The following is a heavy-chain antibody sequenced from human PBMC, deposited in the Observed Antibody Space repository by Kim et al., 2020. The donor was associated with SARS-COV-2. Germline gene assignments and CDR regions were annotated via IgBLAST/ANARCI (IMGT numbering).Heavy chain of an antibody. CDR3: AKDILGIAATGTTFDY. Sequence: SVKGRFTISRDNAKNSVYLQMNSLRAEDTAFYYCAKDILGIAATGTTFDYWGQGTLVTVSS. V-gene: IGHV3-9*01. D-gene: IGHD6-13*01. J-gene: IGHJ4*02.